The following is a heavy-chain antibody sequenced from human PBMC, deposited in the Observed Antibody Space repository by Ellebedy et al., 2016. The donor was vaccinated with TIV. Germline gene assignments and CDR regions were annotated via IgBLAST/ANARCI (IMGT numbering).Heavy chain of an antibody. CDR1: GFSFSSYW. J-gene: IGHJ3*01. Sequence: GGSLRLSCAASGFSFSSYWMSWVRQAPGKGLEWVANINQDGSMKYYVDSVKGRFTISRDNAKNSLYLQMNSLRVEDTALYYCATDGSYGDYLFPQHAFVFWGQGTMVTVSS. D-gene: IGHD4-17*01. CDR3: ATDGSYGDYLFPQHAFVF. CDR2: INQDGSMK. V-gene: IGHV3-7*01.